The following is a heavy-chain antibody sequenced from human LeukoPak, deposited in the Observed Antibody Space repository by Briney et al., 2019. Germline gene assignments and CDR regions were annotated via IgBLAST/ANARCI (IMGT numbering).Heavy chain of an antibody. CDR1: GDSITSYH. Sequence: SETLSLTCTVSGDSITSYHWTWIRQPPGRRLEWIGYVYYDGSTRYNPSLMSRVTISLDTSNKQFSLKLRSATAADTAIYYCATYTRHCSGGTCYSIDYWGQGTLVTVSS. CDR2: VYYDGST. CDR3: ATYTRHCSGGTCYSIDY. J-gene: IGHJ4*02. D-gene: IGHD2-15*01. V-gene: IGHV4-59*08.